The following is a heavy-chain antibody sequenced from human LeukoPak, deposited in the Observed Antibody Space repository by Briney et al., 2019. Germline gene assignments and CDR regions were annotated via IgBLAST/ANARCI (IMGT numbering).Heavy chain of an antibody. CDR3: ARDWGDFPYYFDY. Sequence: PGGSLRLSCAASGFTFRSYDMHWVRQAIGRGLEWVSTINIAGDTFYPDSVKGRFTISRENAKNSLYLQMNSLRAGDTAVYYCARDWGDFPYYFDYWGQGTLVTVSS. D-gene: IGHD2-21*01. CDR1: GFTFRSYD. V-gene: IGHV3-13*01. CDR2: INIAGDT. J-gene: IGHJ4*02.